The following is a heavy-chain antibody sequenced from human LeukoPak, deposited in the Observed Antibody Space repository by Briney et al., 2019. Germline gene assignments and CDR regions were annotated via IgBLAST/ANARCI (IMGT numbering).Heavy chain of an antibody. CDR1: GGTFSSYA. J-gene: IGHJ4*02. CDR3: ARSLKGPLVVVITPEFDY. Sequence: EASVKVSCKASGGTFSSYAISWVRQAPGQGLEWMGGIIPIFGTANYAQKFQGRVTITADKSTSTAYMELSSLRSEDTAVYYCARSLKGPLVVVITPEFDYWGQGTLVTVSS. D-gene: IGHD3-22*01. V-gene: IGHV1-69*06. CDR2: IIPIFGTA.